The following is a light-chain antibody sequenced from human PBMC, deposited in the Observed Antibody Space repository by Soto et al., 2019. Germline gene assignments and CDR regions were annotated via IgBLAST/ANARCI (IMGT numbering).Light chain of an antibody. J-gene: IGKJ3*01. CDR2: DAS. Sequence: EIVLTQSPATLSLSPGERATLSCRASQSVSSYLAWYQQKPGQAPRLLIYDASNRATGIPARFSGSGSGTDFTLTISSLEPEDFAVYYCQQRSNWPGDTFGPGTKVDIK. V-gene: IGKV3-11*01. CDR3: QQRSNWPGDT. CDR1: QSVSSY.